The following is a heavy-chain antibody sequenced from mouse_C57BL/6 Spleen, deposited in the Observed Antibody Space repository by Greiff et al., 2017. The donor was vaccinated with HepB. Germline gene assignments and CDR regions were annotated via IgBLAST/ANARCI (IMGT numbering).Heavy chain of an antibody. CDR2: INPYNGDT. J-gene: IGHJ3*01. D-gene: IGHD2-2*01. CDR3: ARGGGYDGAWFAY. V-gene: IGHV1-20*01. CDR1: GYSFTGYF. Sequence: VQLQQSGPELVKPGDSVKISCKASGYSFTGYFMNWVMQSHGKSLEWIGRINPYNGDTFYNQKFKGKATLIVDKSSSTAHMELRSLTSEDSAVYYCARGGGYDGAWFAYWGQGTLVTVSA.